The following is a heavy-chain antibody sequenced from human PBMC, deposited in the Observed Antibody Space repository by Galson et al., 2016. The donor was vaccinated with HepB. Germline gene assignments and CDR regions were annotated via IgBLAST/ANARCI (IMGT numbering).Heavy chain of an antibody. CDR3: TRRALIGLQDFWDLVH. D-gene: IGHD3-3*01. Sequence: QSGAEVKKPGESLRISCNTSGFSFTRYWVAWVRQTPGKGLEWMGIIYPDDSDVKYSPSFQGQVTISADKSINTAYLQWGSLKSSDTAMYYCTRRALIGLQDFWDLVHWVPCTQDTVSS. J-gene: IGHJ2*01. V-gene: IGHV5-51*01. CDR1: GFSFTRYW. CDR2: IYPDDSDV.